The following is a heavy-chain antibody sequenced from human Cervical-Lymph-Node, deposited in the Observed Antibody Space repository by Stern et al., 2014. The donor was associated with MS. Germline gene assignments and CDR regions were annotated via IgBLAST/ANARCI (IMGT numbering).Heavy chain of an antibody. J-gene: IGHJ4*02. CDR3: ARDSVRSPSYFDY. CDR2: ISGYKGDT. V-gene: IGHV1-18*01. Sequence: QVQLVQSGPEVKKPGASVKVSCKALGYTFTSYGISWVRQAPGQGLEGMGGISGYKGDTKYAQKFQGRVTIITDTTTSTAYMELRSLRTDDTAVYYCARDSVRSPSYFDYWGQGTQVTVSS. CDR1: GYTFTSYG.